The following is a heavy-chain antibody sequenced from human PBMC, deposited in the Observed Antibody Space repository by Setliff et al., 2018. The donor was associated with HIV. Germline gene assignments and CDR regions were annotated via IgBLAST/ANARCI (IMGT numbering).Heavy chain of an antibody. V-gene: IGHV1-24*01. CDR1: GYTLAELS. J-gene: IGHJ1*01. D-gene: IGHD3-22*01. CDR2: FDPEDVET. CDR3: AIVRRHYYDSSGLEYSRR. Sequence: ASVKVSCKVSGYTLAELSIHWVRQAPGNGLEWMGGFDPEDVETVYAQKFQGRVTMTEDTSTDTAYMELSSLRSEDTSVYYCAIVRRHYYDSSGLEYSRRWCQGPLVT.